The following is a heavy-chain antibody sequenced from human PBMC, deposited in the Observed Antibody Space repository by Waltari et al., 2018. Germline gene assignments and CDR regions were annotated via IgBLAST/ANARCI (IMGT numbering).Heavy chain of an antibody. D-gene: IGHD1-1*01. V-gene: IGHV3-30*18. J-gene: IGHJ4*02. Sequence: QVQLVESGGGAVQPGRSLRLSCPAPGFTFSSYAMPWVRQSPGKGLEWVAVISYNGNDKYYTDSVKGRFTISRDNSKNTLYLQMNSLRPEDTAVYYCAKVPGTSQLYYLDNWGQGTLVTVSS. CDR1: GFTFSSYA. CDR2: ISYNGNDK. CDR3: AKVPGTSQLYYLDN.